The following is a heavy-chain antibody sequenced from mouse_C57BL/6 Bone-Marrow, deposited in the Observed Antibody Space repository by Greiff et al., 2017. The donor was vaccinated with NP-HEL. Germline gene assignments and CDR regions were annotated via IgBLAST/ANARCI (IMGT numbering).Heavy chain of an antibody. CDR1: GYTFTSYW. CDR3: AREDYYERYFDV. D-gene: IGHD1-1*01. J-gene: IGHJ1*03. CDR2: IDPSDSYT. Sequence: QVQLQQPGAELVMPGASVKLSCKASGYTFTSYWMHWVKQRPGQGLEWIGEIDPSDSYTNYNQKFKGKSTLTVDKSSSTAYMQLSSLTSEDSAVYYCAREDYYERYFDVWGTGTTVTVSS. V-gene: IGHV1-69*01.